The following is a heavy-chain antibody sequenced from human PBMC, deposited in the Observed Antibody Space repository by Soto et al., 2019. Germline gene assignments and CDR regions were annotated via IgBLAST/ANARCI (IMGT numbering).Heavy chain of an antibody. D-gene: IGHD3-9*01. CDR2: INHSGST. CDR3: ARGPGGGYFDWLLFSGYRMDV. Sequence: PSETLSLTCAVYGGSFSGYYWSWIRQPPGKGLEWIGEINHSGSTNYNPSLKSRVTISVDTSKNQFSLKLSSVTAADTAVYYCARGPGGGYFDWLLFSGYRMDVWGQGTTVTVSS. J-gene: IGHJ6*02. V-gene: IGHV4-34*01. CDR1: GGSFSGYY.